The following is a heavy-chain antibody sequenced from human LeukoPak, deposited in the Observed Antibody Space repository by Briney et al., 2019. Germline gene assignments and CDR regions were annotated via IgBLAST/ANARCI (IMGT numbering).Heavy chain of an antibody. V-gene: IGHV4-30-2*01. Sequence: SETLSLTCTVSGGSISSGGYFWSWIRQPPGKGLEWIGYIYHSGSTYYNPSLKSRVTISVDRSKNQFSLKLSSVTAADTAVYYCARVPNRLGYCSSTSCYTRSGFDYWGQGTLVTVSS. D-gene: IGHD2-2*02. J-gene: IGHJ4*02. CDR1: GGSISSGGYF. CDR3: ARVPNRLGYCSSTSCYTRSGFDY. CDR2: IYHSGST.